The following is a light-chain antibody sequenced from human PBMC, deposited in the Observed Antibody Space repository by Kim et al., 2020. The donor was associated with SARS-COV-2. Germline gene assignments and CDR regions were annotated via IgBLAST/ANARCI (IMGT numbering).Light chain of an antibody. CDR2: GAS. CDR1: QSVSSDY. J-gene: IGKJ2*01. Sequence: LSPGETATLSCRASQSVSSDYIACYQQKPGQAPRVLIYGASSRATGIPDRFSGSGSGTDFTLTISRLEPEDLAVYYCQQDGSSPYTFGQGTKLEI. CDR3: QQDGSSPYT. V-gene: IGKV3-20*01.